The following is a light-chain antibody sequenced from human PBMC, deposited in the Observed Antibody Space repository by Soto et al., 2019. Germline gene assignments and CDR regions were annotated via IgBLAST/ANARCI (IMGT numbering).Light chain of an antibody. V-gene: IGLV4-69*01. Sequence: QPVLTQSPSASASLGASAKLTCTLSSGHSSYAIAWHQQQPQKGPRYLMKVNSDGSHSKGDGIPDRFSGSSSGAERYLTISSLQSEDEADYYCQTWGAGIWVFGGGTKLTVL. CDR3: QTWGAGIWV. J-gene: IGLJ3*02. CDR2: VNSDGSH. CDR1: SGHSSYA.